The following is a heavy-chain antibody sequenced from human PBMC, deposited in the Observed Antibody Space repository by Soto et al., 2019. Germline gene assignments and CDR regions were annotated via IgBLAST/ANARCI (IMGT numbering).Heavy chain of an antibody. D-gene: IGHD3-16*01. CDR2: IRDKANSYAT. Sequence: GGSLRLSCAASGLTFSGSAIHWVRQASGKGLEWVGRIRDKANSYATAYAASVNGRFTISRDNAKNSLYLQMNSLRAEDTAVYYCVRDVGGYEGYYYYMDVWGKGTTVTVSS. CDR1: GLTFSGSA. V-gene: IGHV3-73*01. CDR3: VRDVGGYEGYYYYMDV. J-gene: IGHJ6*03.